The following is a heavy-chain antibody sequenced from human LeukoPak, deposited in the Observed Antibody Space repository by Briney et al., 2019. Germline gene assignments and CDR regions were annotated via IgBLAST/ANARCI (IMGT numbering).Heavy chain of an antibody. Sequence: SETLSLTCTVSGGSISSYYWSWIRQPPGKGLQWMGYIYYSGSTNYNPSLKSRVTISVDTSKNQFSLELSSVTAADTAVYYCASYYDSSGYYPFDYWGQGTLVTVSS. D-gene: IGHD3-22*01. CDR2: IYYSGST. CDR3: ASYYDSSGYYPFDY. J-gene: IGHJ4*02. CDR1: GGSISSYY. V-gene: IGHV4-59*01.